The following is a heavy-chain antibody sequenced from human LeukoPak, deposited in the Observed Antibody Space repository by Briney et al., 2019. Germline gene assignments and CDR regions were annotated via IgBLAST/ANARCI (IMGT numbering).Heavy chain of an antibody. V-gene: IGHV3-9*01. CDR1: GFTFYEYA. J-gene: IGHJ4*02. CDR2: ISWNSGSI. CDR3: AKDGRGEGGGDCYYDY. Sequence: SLRLSSAASGFTFYEYAMHWVRRAPGKGVGWGSGISWNSGSIGYADSVKGRFTISRDNAKNSLYLQMNSLRAEDTALYYCAKDGRGEGGGDCYYDYWGQGTLVTVSS. D-gene: IGHD2-21*02.